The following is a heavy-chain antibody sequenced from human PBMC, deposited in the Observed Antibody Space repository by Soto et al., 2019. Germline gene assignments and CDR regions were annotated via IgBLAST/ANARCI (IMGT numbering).Heavy chain of an antibody. D-gene: IGHD6-6*01. CDR2: ISAYNGNT. J-gene: IGHJ4*02. Sequence: ASVKVSCKASGYIFTAYSMHWVRQAPGQGLEWMGWISAYNGNTNYAQKLQGRVTMTTDTSTSTAYMELRSLRSDDTAVYYCARDSSSSVLVGFDYWGQGTLVTVSS. CDR1: GYIFTAYS. CDR3: ARDSSSSVLVGFDY. V-gene: IGHV1-18*04.